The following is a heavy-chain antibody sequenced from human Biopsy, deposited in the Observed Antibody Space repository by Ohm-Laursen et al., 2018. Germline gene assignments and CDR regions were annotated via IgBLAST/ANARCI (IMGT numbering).Heavy chain of an antibody. Sequence: ASVKVSCKASGYTFTGYHVHWVRQAPGQGLEWMGWINAKTGDTNYAQKFQGRVTMTRDTSISTAYVDVSSLRSGDTAVYYCTRGGYYYDSLAYYYWFDPWGQGTLVTVSS. CDR3: TRGGYYYDSLAYYYWFDP. D-gene: IGHD3-22*01. CDR1: GYTFTGYH. J-gene: IGHJ5*02. V-gene: IGHV1-2*02. CDR2: INAKTGDT.